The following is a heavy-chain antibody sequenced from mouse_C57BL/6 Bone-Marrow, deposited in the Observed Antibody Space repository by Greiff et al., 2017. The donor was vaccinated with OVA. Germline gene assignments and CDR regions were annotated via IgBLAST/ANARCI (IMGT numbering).Heavy chain of an antibody. CDR1: GYTFTSYW. D-gene: IGHD1-1*01. CDR2: IYPGNSDT. Sequence: VQLQQSGTVLARPGASVKMSCKTSGYTFTSYWMHWVKQRPGQGLEWIGAIYPGNSDTSYNQKFKGKAKLTAVTSASTAYMELSSLTNEDSAVYYGTSNYYGSSYVDYWGQGTTLTVSS. J-gene: IGHJ2*01. CDR3: TSNYYGSSYVDY. V-gene: IGHV1-5*01.